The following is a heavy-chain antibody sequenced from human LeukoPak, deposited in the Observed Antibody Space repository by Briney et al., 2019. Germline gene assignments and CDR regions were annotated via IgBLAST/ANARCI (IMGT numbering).Heavy chain of an antibody. CDR2: IKSDGST. D-gene: IGHD3-22*01. CDR3: ARAPSEIGGYYPEYFRH. V-gene: IGHV3-74*01. CDR1: GFTFSSYW. Sequence: GGSLRLSCAASGFTFSSYWMHWVRQIPGKGLVWVSRIKSDGSTNYAGSVKGRFTIFRDNAKNTLSLQMNSLRAEDTGVYYCARAPSEIGGYYPEYFRHWGQGTLVTVSS. J-gene: IGHJ1*01.